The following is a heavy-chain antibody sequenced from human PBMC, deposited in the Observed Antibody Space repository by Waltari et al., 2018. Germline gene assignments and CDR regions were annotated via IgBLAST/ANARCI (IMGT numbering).Heavy chain of an antibody. CDR3: AREVWFGEDSYYFMDV. J-gene: IGHJ6*03. CDR2: VYYGGTT. Sequence: QVQLQESGPGLVKPSETLSLTCSVSGASISSHYWTWIRQPPGKGLEWIGYVYYGGTTNHNPSLKSRVTISLDTSKNQFSLSLSSVTAADTAVYYCAREVWFGEDSYYFMDVWGKGTTVTVSS. V-gene: IGHV4-59*11. CDR1: GASISSHY. D-gene: IGHD3-10*01.